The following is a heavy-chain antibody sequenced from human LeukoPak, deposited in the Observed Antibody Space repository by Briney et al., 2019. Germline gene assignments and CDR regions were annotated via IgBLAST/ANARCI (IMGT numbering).Heavy chain of an antibody. Sequence: ASVKVSCKASGGTFSSYAISWVRQAPGQGLEWMGRTIPIFGIANYAQKFQGRVTITADKSTSTAYMELSSLRSEDTAVYYCAREGTIFHNWFDPWGQGTLVTVSS. CDR3: AREGTIFHNWFDP. CDR2: TIPIFGIA. CDR1: GGTFSSYA. V-gene: IGHV1-69*04. J-gene: IGHJ5*02. D-gene: IGHD3-3*01.